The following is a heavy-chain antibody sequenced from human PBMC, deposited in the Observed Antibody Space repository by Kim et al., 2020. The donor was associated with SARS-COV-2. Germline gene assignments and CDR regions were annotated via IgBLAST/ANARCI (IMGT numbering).Heavy chain of an antibody. J-gene: IGHJ4*02. D-gene: IGHD2-2*01. Sequence: SETLSLTCTVSGASISSGDYDWSWIRQPPGKGLEWIGYISHSGSSYYNPSLKSRVTISVDASKSQFSLRLSSVTAADTAVYYCARDCSSTSCDFNWGQGTLFTVSS. CDR2: ISHSGSS. CDR1: GASISSGDYD. CDR3: ARDCSSTSCDFN. V-gene: IGHV4-30-4*01.